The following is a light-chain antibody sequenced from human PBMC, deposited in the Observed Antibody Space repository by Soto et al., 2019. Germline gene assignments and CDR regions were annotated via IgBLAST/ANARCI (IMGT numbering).Light chain of an antibody. J-gene: IGKJ1*01. V-gene: IGKV3-20*01. CDR3: QQYGSSSWT. CDR2: AAS. CDR1: QSVSSSY. Sequence: EIVLTQSPGTLSSSPGERATISCRASQSVSSSYLAWYRQKPGQAPRLLIYAASSRATGIPDRFSGSGSGTDFTLTIGRMETEDCAVYYCQQYGSSSWTFGQGTKVEFK.